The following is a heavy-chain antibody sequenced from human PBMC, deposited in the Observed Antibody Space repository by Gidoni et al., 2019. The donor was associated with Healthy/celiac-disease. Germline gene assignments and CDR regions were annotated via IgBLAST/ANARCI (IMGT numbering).Heavy chain of an antibody. D-gene: IGHD6-19*01. CDR1: GGAFSSYA. J-gene: IGHJ4*02. Sequence: QVQLVQSGAEVKKPGSSVKVSCKASGGAFSSYAISWVRQAPGQGLEWRGGIIPNFGTANYAQKFQGRVTITADKSTSTAYMELSSLRSEDTAVYYCARDDEYSSGNPGGDYWGQGTLVTVS. CDR3: ARDDEYSSGNPGGDY. CDR2: IIPNFGTA. V-gene: IGHV1-69*06.